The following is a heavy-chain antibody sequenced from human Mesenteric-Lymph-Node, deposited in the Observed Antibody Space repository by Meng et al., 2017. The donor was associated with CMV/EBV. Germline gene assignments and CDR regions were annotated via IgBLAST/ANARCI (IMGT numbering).Heavy chain of an antibody. V-gene: IGHV4-59*01. Sequence: GSLRLSCTVSDGSMSGYYWSWIRQPPGKGLEWIGYIFYSGSTYYNPSVESRITISIDTSKNQFSLKLTSVSAADTAVYYCARGSSGAFDPWGQGTLVTVSS. CDR2: IFYSGST. CDR3: ARGSSGAFDP. D-gene: IGHD1-26*01. CDR1: DGSMSGYY. J-gene: IGHJ5*02.